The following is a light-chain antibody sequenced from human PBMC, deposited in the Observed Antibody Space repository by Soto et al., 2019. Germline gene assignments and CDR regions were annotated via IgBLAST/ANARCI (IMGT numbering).Light chain of an antibody. Sequence: DIQRTQSPSTLSASVGDRVTITCRASQSISSWLAWYQQKPGKAPKLLIYKASSLESGVPSRFSGSGSGTEFTLTISSLQPDDFATYYCQQYNSYSGFGQGTKVDIK. CDR1: QSISSW. CDR2: KAS. CDR3: QQYNSYSG. J-gene: IGKJ1*01. V-gene: IGKV1-5*03.